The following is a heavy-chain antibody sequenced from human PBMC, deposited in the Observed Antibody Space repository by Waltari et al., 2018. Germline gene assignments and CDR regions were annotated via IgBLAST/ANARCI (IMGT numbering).Heavy chain of an antibody. J-gene: IGHJ4*02. CDR3: ATGGAYCFADCHSIH. CDR2: ISGTTDGI. Sequence: EVQVLESGGGLVQPGGSLRLSCTASGLRFSTYGMSWVRQALGKGLEWVSTISGTTDGINYADSVKGRFPISRDNSKNTLYLQMNSLRVEDTAVYYCATGGAYCFADCHSIHWGQGTLVTVSS. D-gene: IGHD2-21*02. V-gene: IGHV3-23*01. CDR1: GLRFSTYG.